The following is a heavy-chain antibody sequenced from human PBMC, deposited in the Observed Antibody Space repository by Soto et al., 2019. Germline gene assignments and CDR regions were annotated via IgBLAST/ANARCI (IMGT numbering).Heavy chain of an antibody. D-gene: IGHD3-16*02. CDR2: IYSGGST. CDR3: VINTFGGVIDLDY. V-gene: IGHV3-66*01. CDR1: GFTVSSNY. J-gene: IGHJ4*02. Sequence: EVQLVESGGGLVQPGGSLRLSCAASGFTVSSNYMSWVRQAPGKGLEWVSVIYSGGSTYYADSVKGRFTISRDNSKNTLYLQMNSLRAEDTAVYYCVINTFGGVIDLDYWGQGTLVTVSS.